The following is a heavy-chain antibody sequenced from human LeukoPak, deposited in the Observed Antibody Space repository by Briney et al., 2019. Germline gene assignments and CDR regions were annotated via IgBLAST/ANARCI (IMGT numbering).Heavy chain of an antibody. Sequence: ASVKVSCKASGYTFTGYYMHWVRQAPGQGLEWMGWISAYNGNTNYAQKLQGRVTMTTDTSTSTAYMELRSLRSDDTAVYYCARHSAPRRGDYWGQGTLVTVSS. CDR2: ISAYNGNT. V-gene: IGHV1-18*04. D-gene: IGHD1-26*01. CDR3: ARHSAPRRGDY. CDR1: GYTFTGYY. J-gene: IGHJ4*02.